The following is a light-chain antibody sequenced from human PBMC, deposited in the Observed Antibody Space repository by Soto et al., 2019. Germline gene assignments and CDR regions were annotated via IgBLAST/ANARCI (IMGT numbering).Light chain of an antibody. CDR1: QSISSW. J-gene: IGKJ1*01. CDR3: QQYNSYWT. CDR2: EAS. Sequence: DMQMTQSPSTLSASVGDRVTITCRASQSISSWLAWYQQKPGKAPKLLIQEASSLESGVPSRFSGSGSGTEFTLTISSLQPDDFATYYCQQYNSYWTFGQGTKVEIQ. V-gene: IGKV1-5*03.